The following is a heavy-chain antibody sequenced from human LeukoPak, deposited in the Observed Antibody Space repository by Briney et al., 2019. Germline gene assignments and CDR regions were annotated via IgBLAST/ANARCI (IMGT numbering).Heavy chain of an antibody. V-gene: IGHV1-18*01. CDR2: ISAYNGNT. D-gene: IGHD6-13*01. J-gene: IGHJ6*02. CDR3: AREGSSWADYYGMDV. Sequence: ASVKVSCKASGYTFTSYGISWVRQAPGQGLEWMGWISAYNGNTNYAQKLQGRVTMITDTSTSTAYMELRSLRSDDTAVYYCAREGSSWADYYGMDVWGQGTTVTVSS. CDR1: GYTFTSYG.